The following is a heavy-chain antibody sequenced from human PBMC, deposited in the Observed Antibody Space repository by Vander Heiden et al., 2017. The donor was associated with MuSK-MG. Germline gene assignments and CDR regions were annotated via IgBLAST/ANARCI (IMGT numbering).Heavy chain of an antibody. CDR3: ARDPWGGAFDI. Sequence: VQLVHSGAEVKKPGASVKVSCKASGYTFTSYGISWVRQAPGQGVEWMGWISVTNGNTNHEQKLQGRLTMTTDTSTSTAYMGLRSLRFDDTAVYYCARDPWGGAFDICGLGRMVTVS. D-gene: IGHD3-16*01. J-gene: IGHJ3*02. V-gene: IGHV1-18*01. CDR2: ISVTNGNT. CDR1: GYTFTSYG.